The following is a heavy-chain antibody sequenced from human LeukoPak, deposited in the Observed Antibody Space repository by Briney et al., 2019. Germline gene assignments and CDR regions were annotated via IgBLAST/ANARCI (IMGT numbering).Heavy chain of an antibody. CDR3: AKSQINAYCSAGSCSIFDY. J-gene: IGHJ4*02. D-gene: IGHD2-15*01. CDR2: ISGSGSST. CDR1: GFPFSNYA. V-gene: IGHV3-23*01. Sequence: PGGSLRLSCAASGFPFSNYAMNWVRQAPGKGLEWVSGISGSGSSTYYADSVKGRSTISRDNSKNTLSLQMSSLRAEDTAIYYCAKSQINAYCSAGSCSIFDYWGQGTLVTVAS.